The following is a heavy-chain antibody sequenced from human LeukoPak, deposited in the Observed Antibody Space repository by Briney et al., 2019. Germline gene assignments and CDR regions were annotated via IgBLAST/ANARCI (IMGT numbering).Heavy chain of an antibody. J-gene: IGHJ4*02. Sequence: ASVKVSCKASGYTFTSYGISWVRQAPGQGLEWMGWISAYNGNTNYAQKLQGRVTMTTDTSTNTVYMDLRSLRSDDTAVYYCARDLGHCRNVICSSSAYWGRGTLVTVSS. CDR1: GYTFTSYG. CDR3: ARDLGHCRNVICSSSAY. CDR2: ISAYNGNT. V-gene: IGHV1-18*01. D-gene: IGHD1-14*01.